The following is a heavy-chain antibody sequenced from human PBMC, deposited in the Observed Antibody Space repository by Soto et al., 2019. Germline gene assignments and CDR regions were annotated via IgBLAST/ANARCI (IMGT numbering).Heavy chain of an antibody. CDR3: ANLKDAFDI. Sequence: GGSLRLSCAASGFTFSSYGMHWVRQAPGKGLEWVAVISYDGSNKYYADSVKGRFTISRDNSKNTLYLQMNSLRAEDTAVYYCANLKDAFDIWGQGTMFTV. CDR1: GFTFSSYG. V-gene: IGHV3-30*18. J-gene: IGHJ3*02. CDR2: ISYDGSNK.